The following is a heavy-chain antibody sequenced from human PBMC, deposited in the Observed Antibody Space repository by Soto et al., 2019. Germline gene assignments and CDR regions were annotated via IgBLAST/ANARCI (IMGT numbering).Heavy chain of an antibody. J-gene: IGHJ4*02. CDR1: GFMFSGYS. CDR2: ICSRSQTI. D-gene: IGHD1-26*01. V-gene: IGHV3-48*02. Sequence: PGGSLGLSCGVSGFMFSGYSMNWVRQAPGKGLEWLSYICSRSQTIYYADSVKGRFTISRDNAKNSLYLQMNSLRDGDTAVYFCAREDIMGTRSFDYWGQGALVTVSS. CDR3: AREDIMGTRSFDY.